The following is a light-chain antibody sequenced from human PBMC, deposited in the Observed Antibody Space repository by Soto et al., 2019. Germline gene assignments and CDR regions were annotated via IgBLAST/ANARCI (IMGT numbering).Light chain of an antibody. J-gene: IGLJ3*02. CDR2: EVS. Sequence: QSALTQPASVSGSPGQSITISCTGTSSDVGAYNYVSWYQQRPGKAPKLMICEVSNRPSGVSNRFSGSKSGNTASLTISGLQAEDEADYYCSSYTTSSTLLFGGGNKLTVL. V-gene: IGLV2-14*01. CDR1: SSDVGAYNY. CDR3: SSYTTSSTLL.